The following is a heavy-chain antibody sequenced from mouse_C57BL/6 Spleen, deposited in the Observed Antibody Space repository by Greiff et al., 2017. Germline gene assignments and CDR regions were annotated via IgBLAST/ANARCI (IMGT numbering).Heavy chain of an antibody. Sequence: QVQLQQPGAELVKPGASVKLSCKASGYTFTSYWMHWVKQRPGRGLEWIGRIDPNSGGTKYNEKFKSKATLTVDKPSSTAYMQLSSLTSEDSAVYYCARSSITTVVATDFDVWGTGTTVTVSS. D-gene: IGHD1-1*01. CDR3: ARSSITTVVATDFDV. J-gene: IGHJ1*03. V-gene: IGHV1-72*01. CDR1: GYTFTSYW. CDR2: IDPNSGGT.